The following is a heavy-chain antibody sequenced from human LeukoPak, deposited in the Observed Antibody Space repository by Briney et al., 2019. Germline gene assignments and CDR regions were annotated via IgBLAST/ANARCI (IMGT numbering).Heavy chain of an antibody. Sequence: ASVKVSCKASGYTFTSYGISWVRQAPGRGLEWMGWISAYNGNTNYAQKLQGRVTMTTDTSTSTAYMELRSLRSDDTAVYYCARAYGIAVAGRFDYWGQGTLVTVSS. V-gene: IGHV1-18*01. J-gene: IGHJ4*02. CDR1: GYTFTSYG. D-gene: IGHD6-19*01. CDR3: ARAYGIAVAGRFDY. CDR2: ISAYNGNT.